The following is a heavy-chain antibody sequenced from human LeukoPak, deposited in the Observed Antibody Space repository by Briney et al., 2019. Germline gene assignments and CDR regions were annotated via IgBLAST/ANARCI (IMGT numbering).Heavy chain of an antibody. CDR2: INANNGDI. J-gene: IGHJ6*02. V-gene: IGHV1-2*02. Sequence: ASVEVSCKASGYTFTGYHIHWVRQTPGQGLEWMGWINANNGDINYAQKFHGRVTMTRDTSVTTAYMELTRLTSDDTAVYYCARDRPPEYFEPSYHYYGIDVWGQGTTVTVSS. CDR3: ARDRPPEYFEPSYHYYGIDV. D-gene: IGHD3-9*01. CDR1: GYTFTGYH.